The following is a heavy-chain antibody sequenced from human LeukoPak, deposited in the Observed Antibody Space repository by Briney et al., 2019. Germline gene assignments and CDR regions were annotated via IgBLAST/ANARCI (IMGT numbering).Heavy chain of an antibody. CDR2: IYSGGST. CDR3: ARHLLYGDYAGFDY. J-gene: IGHJ4*02. CDR1: GFTVSSNY. D-gene: IGHD4-17*01. V-gene: IGHV3-53*01. Sequence: PGGSLRLSCAASGFTVSSNYMSWVRQAPGKGLEWVSVIYSGGSTYYADSVKGRFIISRDNSKNTLYLQMNSLRAEDTAVYYCARHLLYGDYAGFDYWGQGTLVTVSS.